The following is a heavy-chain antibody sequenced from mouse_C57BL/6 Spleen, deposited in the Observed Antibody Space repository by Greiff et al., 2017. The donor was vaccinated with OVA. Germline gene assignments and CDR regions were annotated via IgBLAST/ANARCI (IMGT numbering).Heavy chain of an antibody. D-gene: IGHD3-2*02. CDR3: ARTAQATSAMDY. CDR1: GFSLTSYG. CDR2: IWGVGST. J-gene: IGHJ4*01. V-gene: IGHV2-6*01. Sequence: VHLVESGPGLVAPSQSLSITCTVSGFSLTSYGVDWVRQSPGKGLEWLGVIWGVGSTNYNSALKSRLSISKDNSKSQVFLKMNSLQTDDTAMYYGARTAQATSAMDYWGQGTSVTVSS.